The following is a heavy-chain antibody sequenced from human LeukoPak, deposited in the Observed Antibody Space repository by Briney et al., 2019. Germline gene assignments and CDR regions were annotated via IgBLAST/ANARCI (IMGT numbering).Heavy chain of an antibody. D-gene: IGHD3-22*01. Sequence: ASVKVSCKASGYTFTSYYMHWVRQAPGQGLEWMGIINPSGGSTSYAQKFQGRVTMTRDTSTSTVYMELSSLRSEDTAVYHCARGPSYYHDSSGYDSPFDYWGQGTLVTVSS. CDR2: INPSGGST. CDR1: GYTFTSYY. J-gene: IGHJ4*02. CDR3: ARGPSYYHDSSGYDSPFDY. V-gene: IGHV1-46*01.